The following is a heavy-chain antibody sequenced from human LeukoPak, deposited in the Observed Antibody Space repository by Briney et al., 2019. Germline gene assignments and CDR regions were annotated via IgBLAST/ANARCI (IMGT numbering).Heavy chain of an antibody. J-gene: IGHJ4*02. D-gene: IGHD5-12*01. CDR3: AASLYSGYDPTDY. Sequence: ASVKVSCKASGYTFTSYDINWVRQATGQGLEWMGWMNPNSGNTGYAQKFQGRVTMTRNTSISTAYMELSSLRSEDTAVYYCAASLYSGYDPTDYWGQGTLVTVSS. CDR2: MNPNSGNT. V-gene: IGHV1-8*01. CDR1: GYTFTSYD.